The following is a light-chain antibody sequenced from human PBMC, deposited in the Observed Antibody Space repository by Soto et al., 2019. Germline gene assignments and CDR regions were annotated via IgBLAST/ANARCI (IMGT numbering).Light chain of an antibody. J-gene: IGKJ1*01. CDR3: QQYGGSHKT. CDR2: GAS. V-gene: IGKV3-20*01. Sequence: EIVLTQSPGTLSLSPGERATLSCRASQSVSSNYLAWYQRKPGQAPRLLIYGASSRATDIPNRFSGSGSGTDFTLTITRLEPEDFAVYFCQQYGGSHKTFGQGTNVEIK. CDR1: QSVSSNY.